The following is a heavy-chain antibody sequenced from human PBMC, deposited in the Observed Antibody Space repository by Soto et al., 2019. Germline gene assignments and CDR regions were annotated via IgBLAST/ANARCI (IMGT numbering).Heavy chain of an antibody. J-gene: IGHJ5*02. V-gene: IGHV3-73*01. CDR1: GLSFSDSP. CDR2: IRSKDYNYAT. D-gene: IGHD3-10*01. CDR3: IRGGVRTWRLDP. Sequence: EVQLVQSGGGLVQPGESLQLSCAASGLSFSDSPIHWVRQASGKGLEWVGHIRSKDYNYATAYAASVKGRFAASRDDSKSTAYLQMNSLKIEDTAVYYCIRGGVRTWRLDPWGQGTLVTVSS.